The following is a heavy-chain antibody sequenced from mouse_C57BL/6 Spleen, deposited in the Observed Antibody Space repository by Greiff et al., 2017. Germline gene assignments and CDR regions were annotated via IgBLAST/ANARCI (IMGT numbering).Heavy chain of an antibody. Sequence: VQLQQSGPGMVKPSQSLSLTCTVTGYSITSGYDWHWIRHFPGNKLEWKGYISYSGSTNYNPSLKSRISITHDTSKNHFFLKLNSVTTEDTATYYCARRGREDAMDYWGQGTSVTVSS. V-gene: IGHV3-1*01. J-gene: IGHJ4*01. CDR2: ISYSGST. CDR3: ARRGREDAMDY. CDR1: GYSITSGYD.